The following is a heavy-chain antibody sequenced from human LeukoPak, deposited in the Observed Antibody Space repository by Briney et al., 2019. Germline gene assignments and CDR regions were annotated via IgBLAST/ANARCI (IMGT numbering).Heavy chain of an antibody. V-gene: IGHV4-61*02. CDR1: GGSISSGSYY. CDR3: ARLVYSSSFLDY. D-gene: IGHD6-13*01. CDR2: IYTSGST. Sequence: SQTLSLTCTVSGGSISSGSYYWSWIRQPAGKGLEWIGRIYTSGSTNYNPSLKSRVTMSVDTSKNQFSLKLSSVTAADTAVYYCARLVYSSSFLDYWGQGTLVTVSS. J-gene: IGHJ4*02.